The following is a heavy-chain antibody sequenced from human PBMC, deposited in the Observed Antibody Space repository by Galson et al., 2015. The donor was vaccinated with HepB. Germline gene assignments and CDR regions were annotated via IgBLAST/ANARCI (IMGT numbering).Heavy chain of an antibody. CDR2: LHSGGST. V-gene: IGHV3-66*01. D-gene: IGHD3-16*02. CDR1: GFTVSTSY. J-gene: IGHJ5*02. Sequence: SLRLSCAASGFTVSTSYMAWVRHAPGTGLEWASVLHSGGSTFYADSVKGRFTLSRDTSKNTLYLQMSSLRAEDTAVYYCARSTSSGELSSWGQGTLVTVSS. CDR3: ARSTSSGELSS.